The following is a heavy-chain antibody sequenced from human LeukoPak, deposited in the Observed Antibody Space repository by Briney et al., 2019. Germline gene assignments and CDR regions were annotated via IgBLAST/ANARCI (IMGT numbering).Heavy chain of an antibody. CDR2: ISAYNGNT. V-gene: IGHV1-18*04. Sequence: GASVKVSCKASGYTFTGYYVHWVRQAPGQGLEWMGWISAYNGNTNYAQKLQGRVTMTTDTSTSTAYMELRSLRSDDTAVYYCARDFAYDSSGPLDYWGQGTLVTVSS. CDR3: ARDFAYDSSGPLDY. D-gene: IGHD3-22*01. CDR1: GYTFTGYY. J-gene: IGHJ4*02.